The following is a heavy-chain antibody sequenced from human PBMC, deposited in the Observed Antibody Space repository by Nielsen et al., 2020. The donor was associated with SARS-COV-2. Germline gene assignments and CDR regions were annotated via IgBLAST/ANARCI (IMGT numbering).Heavy chain of an antibody. CDR3: AREDSWELLRTYDALDI. D-gene: IGHD1-26*01. Sequence: GESLKISCAASGFTFSSFAMHWVRQAPGKGLEWVAVISFDGSDEYSADSVKGRFTISRDNAKNTLYLQTTSLRTEDTAVYYCAREDSWELLRTYDALDIWGQGTMVSVSS. V-gene: IGHV3-30-3*01. CDR1: GFTFSSFA. CDR2: ISFDGSDE. J-gene: IGHJ3*02.